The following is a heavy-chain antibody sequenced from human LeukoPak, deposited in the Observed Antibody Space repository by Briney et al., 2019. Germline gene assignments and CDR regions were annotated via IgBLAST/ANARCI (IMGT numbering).Heavy chain of an antibody. CDR2: IYYSGST. CDR3: ARDTSTYYYGSGSYPH. CDR1: GGSISSYY. J-gene: IGHJ4*02. Sequence: SETLSLTCTVSGGSISSYYWSWIRQPPGKGLEWVGYIYYSGSTYYNPSLKSRVTISVDTSKNQFSLKLSSVTAADTAVYYCARDTSTYYYGSGSYPHWGQGTLVTVSS. V-gene: IGHV4-59*12. D-gene: IGHD3-10*01.